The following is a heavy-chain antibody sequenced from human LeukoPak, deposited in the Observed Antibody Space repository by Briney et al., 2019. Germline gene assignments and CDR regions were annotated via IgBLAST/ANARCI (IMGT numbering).Heavy chain of an antibody. CDR1: GFTFSSYS. D-gene: IGHD2/OR15-2a*01. V-gene: IGHV3-21*01. CDR2: ISSSSSYI. J-gene: IGHJ4*02. CDR3: ARATFPEYYFDY. Sequence: GGSLRLSCAASGFTFSSYSMNWVRQAPGKGVEWVSSISSSSSYIYYADSVKGRFPISRDKAKNSLYLQMNSLRAEDTAVYYCARATFPEYYFDYWGQGTLVTVSS.